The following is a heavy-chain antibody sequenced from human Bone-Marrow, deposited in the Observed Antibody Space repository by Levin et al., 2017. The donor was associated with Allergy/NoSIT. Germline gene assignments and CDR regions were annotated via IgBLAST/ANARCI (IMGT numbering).Heavy chain of an antibody. J-gene: IGHJ4*02. CDR2: TYYNGST. Sequence: SQTLSLTCTVSGGSISSDNYYWTWIRQPPGKGLECIGYTYYNGSTYYNPSLKSRVTISGDTPKNHFSLKLDSVTAADTAVYYCASVRDGYNFGDYYFDSWGQGTLVIVSS. CDR1: GGSISSDNYY. D-gene: IGHD5-24*01. CDR3: ASVRDGYNFGDYYFDS. V-gene: IGHV4-30-4*01.